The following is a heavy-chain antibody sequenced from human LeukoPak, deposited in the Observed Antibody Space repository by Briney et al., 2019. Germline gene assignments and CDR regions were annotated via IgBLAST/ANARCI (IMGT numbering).Heavy chain of an antibody. CDR2: ISSSSSTI. CDR3: ASQPPFDY. CDR1: GFTFSSYA. J-gene: IGHJ4*02. V-gene: IGHV3-48*04. Sequence: GGSLRLSCAASGFTFSSYAMSWVRQAPGKGLEWVSYISSSSSTIYYADSVKGRFTISRDNAKNSLYLQMNSLRAEDTAVYYCASQPPFDYWGQGTLVTVSS.